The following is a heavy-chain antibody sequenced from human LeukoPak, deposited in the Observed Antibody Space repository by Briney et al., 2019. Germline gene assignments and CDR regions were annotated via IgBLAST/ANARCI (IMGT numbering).Heavy chain of an antibody. CDR3: ARPRYNWNYVGGNWFDP. D-gene: IGHD1-7*01. J-gene: IGHJ5*02. Sequence: PSETLSLTCNVSGDSVTSLDHQWTWIRQPPGKGLEWIGEINHSGSTNYNPSLKSRVTISVDTSKNQFSLKLSSVTAADTAVYYCARPRYNWNYVGGNWFDPWGQGTLVTVSS. CDR1: GDSVTSLDHQ. CDR2: INHSGST. V-gene: IGHV4-34*01.